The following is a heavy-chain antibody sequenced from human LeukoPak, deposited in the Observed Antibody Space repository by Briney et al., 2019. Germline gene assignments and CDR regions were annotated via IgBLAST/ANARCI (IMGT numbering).Heavy chain of an antibody. D-gene: IGHD6-19*01. Sequence: GASVKVSCKASGGTFSSYAISWVRQAPGQGLEWMGGIIPIFGTANYAQKFQGRVTITADESTSTAYMELSSLRSEDTAVYYCARDGEGIAVAGTAPVFDYWGQGTLVTVSS. J-gene: IGHJ4*02. CDR3: ARDGEGIAVAGTAPVFDY. CDR2: IIPIFGTA. CDR1: GGTFSSYA. V-gene: IGHV1-69*13.